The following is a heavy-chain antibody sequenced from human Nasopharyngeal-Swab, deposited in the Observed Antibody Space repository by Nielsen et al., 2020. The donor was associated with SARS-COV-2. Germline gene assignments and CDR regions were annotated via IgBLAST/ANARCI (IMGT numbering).Heavy chain of an antibody. J-gene: IGHJ5*02. V-gene: IGHV3-23*01. CDR3: AKNCSGSSCLTP. D-gene: IGHD2-15*01. CDR1: GFTFSSYA. CDR2: ISGSGGST. Sequence: GASLKISCAASGFTFSSYAMSWVRQAPGKGLEWVSSISGSGGSTYYADSVKGRFTISRDNSKNTLYLQMNSLRAEDTAVYYCAKNCSGSSCLTPWGQGTLVTVSS.